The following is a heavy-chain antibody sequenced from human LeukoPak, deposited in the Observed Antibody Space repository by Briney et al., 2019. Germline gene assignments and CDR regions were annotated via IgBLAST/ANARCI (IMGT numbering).Heavy chain of an antibody. CDR1: GFTFSSYW. CDR2: IKQDGSEK. V-gene: IGHV3-7*01. J-gene: IGHJ4*02. D-gene: IGHD2-15*01. Sequence: SGGSLRLSCAASGFTFSSYWMSWVRQAPGKGLEWVANIKQDGSEKYYVDSVKGRFTISRDNAKNSLYLQMNSLRAEDTAVYYCARERYCSGGSCYSPRQPTNWGQGTLVTVSS. CDR3: ARERYCSGGSCYSPRQPTN.